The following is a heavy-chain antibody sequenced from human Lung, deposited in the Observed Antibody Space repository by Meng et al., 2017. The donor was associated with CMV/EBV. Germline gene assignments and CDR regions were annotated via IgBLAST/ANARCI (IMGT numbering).Heavy chain of an antibody. D-gene: IGHD3-22*01. Sequence: SGGPFSSYAIRWVRQAPGQGLEWLGGIIPFFGAANYAQKFQGRVTITTDEFTTTAYMELSSLRSEDTAVYYCASSYYYDSSGYVYFDYWGQGTLVTVSS. CDR2: IIPFFGAA. V-gene: IGHV1-69*05. CDR1: GGPFSSYA. CDR3: ASSYYYDSSGYVYFDY. J-gene: IGHJ4*02.